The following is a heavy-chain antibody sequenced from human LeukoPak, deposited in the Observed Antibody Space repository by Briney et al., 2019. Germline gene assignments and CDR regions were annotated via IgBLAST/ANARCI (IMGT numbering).Heavy chain of an antibody. V-gene: IGHV4-59*01. CDR1: GGSISSYY. Sequence: SETLSLTCTVSGGSISSYYWSWIRQPPGKGLEWIGYIYYSGSTNYNPSLKSRVTISVDTSKNQFSLKVSSVTAADTAVYYCVRAVAATRIDFWGQGTLVAVSS. J-gene: IGHJ4*02. D-gene: IGHD6-19*01. CDR3: VRAVAATRIDF. CDR2: IYYSGST.